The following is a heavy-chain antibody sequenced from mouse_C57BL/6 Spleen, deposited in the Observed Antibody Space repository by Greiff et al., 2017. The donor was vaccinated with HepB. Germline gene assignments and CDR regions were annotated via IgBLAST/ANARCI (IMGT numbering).Heavy chain of an antibody. Sequence: QVQLQQPGAELVKPGASVKVSCKASGYTFTSYWMHWVKQRPGQGLEWIGRIHPSDSDTNYNQKFKGKATLTVDKSSSTAYMQLSSLTSEDSAVYDWAINDDYDGGFAYWGQGTLVTVSA. CDR2: IHPSDSDT. V-gene: IGHV1-74*01. CDR1: GYTFTSYW. D-gene: IGHD2-4*01. J-gene: IGHJ3*01. CDR3: AINDDYDGGFAY.